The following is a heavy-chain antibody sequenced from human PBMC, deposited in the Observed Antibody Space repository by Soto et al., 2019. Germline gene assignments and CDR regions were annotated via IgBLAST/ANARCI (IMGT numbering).Heavy chain of an antibody. CDR2: ISGSGGST. V-gene: IGHV3-23*01. J-gene: IGHJ4*02. D-gene: IGHD5-18*01. CDR3: AKQPRGYSYGRIDY. CDR1: GVTFKSYA. Sequence: GGSLRLSCAASGVTFKSYAMSWVRQNPGKGLEWVSAISGSGGSTYYADSVKGRFTISRDNSKNTLYLQMNSLRAEDTAVYYCAKQPRGYSYGRIDYWGQGTLVTVSS.